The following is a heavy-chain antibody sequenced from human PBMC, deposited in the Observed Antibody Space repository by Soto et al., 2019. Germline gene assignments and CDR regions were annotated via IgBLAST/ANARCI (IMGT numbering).Heavy chain of an antibody. Sequence: GGSLRLYCAASGFTFSSYAMSWVRQAPGKGLEWVSAISGSGGSTYYADSVKGRFTISRDNSKNTLYLQMNSLRAEDTAVYYCAKDPDIAMVAGYWGQGTLVIVSS. CDR3: AKDPDIAMVAGY. CDR1: GFTFSSYA. V-gene: IGHV3-23*01. CDR2: ISGSGGST. J-gene: IGHJ4*02. D-gene: IGHD5-18*01.